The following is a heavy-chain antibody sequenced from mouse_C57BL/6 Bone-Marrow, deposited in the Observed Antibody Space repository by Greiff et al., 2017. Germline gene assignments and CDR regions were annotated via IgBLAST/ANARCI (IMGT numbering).Heavy chain of an antibody. CDR2: IDPENGDT. V-gene: IGHV14-4*01. D-gene: IGHD1-1*01. CDR1: GFNIKDDY. J-gene: IGHJ4*01. Sequence: EVQLQQSGAELVRPGASVKLSCTASGFNIKDDYMHWVKQRPEQGLEWIGWIDPENGDTEYASKFQGKATITADTSSNTDYLQLSSLTSEDTAVYYCTTWGYYGSMDYWGQGTSVTVSS. CDR3: TTWGYYGSMDY.